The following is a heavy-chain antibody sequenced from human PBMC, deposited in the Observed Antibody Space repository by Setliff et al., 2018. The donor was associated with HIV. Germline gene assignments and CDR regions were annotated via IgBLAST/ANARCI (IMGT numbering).Heavy chain of an antibody. CDR2: IYHTGST. CDR1: GYSISSGYY. Sequence: PSETLSLTCAVSGYSISSGYYWGWIRQPPGNGLEWIGSIYHTGSTYYNPSLKSRVTISVDTSKNHFSLKLRSVTAADTAVYYCAQLGMVDDFDYWGQGTLVTVSS. D-gene: IGHD1-1*01. V-gene: IGHV4-38-2*01. J-gene: IGHJ4*02. CDR3: AQLGMVDDFDY.